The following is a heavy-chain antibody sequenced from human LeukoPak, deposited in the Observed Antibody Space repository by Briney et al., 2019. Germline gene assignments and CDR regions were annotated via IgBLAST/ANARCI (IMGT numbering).Heavy chain of an antibody. V-gene: IGHV3-33*06. CDR3: AKDTTPPKAGFDP. D-gene: IGHD1-14*01. CDR1: GFTFSSYG. J-gene: IGHJ5*02. Sequence: TGGSLRLSCAASGFTFSSYGMHWVRQAPGKGLEWVAVIWYDGSNKYYADSVKGRFTISRDNSKNTLYLQMNSLRAEDTAVYYCAKDTTPPKAGFDPWGQGTLVTVSS. CDR2: IWYDGSNK.